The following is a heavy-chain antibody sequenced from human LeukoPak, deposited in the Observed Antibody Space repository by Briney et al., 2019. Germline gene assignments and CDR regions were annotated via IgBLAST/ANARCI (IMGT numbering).Heavy chain of an antibody. Sequence: SETLSLTCTVSGGSISSSSYYWGWIRQPPGKGLEWIGSIYYSGSTYYNPSLKSRVTISVDTSKNQFSLKLSSVTAADTAVYYCASLYYCDSSGNIWGQGTLVTVSS. V-gene: IGHV4-39*01. D-gene: IGHD3-22*01. CDR1: GGSISSSSYY. CDR3: ASLYYCDSSGNI. J-gene: IGHJ4*02. CDR2: IYYSGST.